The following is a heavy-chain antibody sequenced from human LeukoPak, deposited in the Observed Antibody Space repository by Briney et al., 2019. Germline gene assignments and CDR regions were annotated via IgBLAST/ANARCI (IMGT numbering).Heavy chain of an antibody. V-gene: IGHV4-38-2*02. CDR1: GYSISSGYY. Sequence: SETLSLTCTLSGYSISSGYYWDWIRQPPKTGLEWIGSIYHSGSTYYNPSLKSRVTISVDTSKNQFSLKLNSVTAADTAVYYCARVPSEYRDGWFDPWGQGTLVAVSS. CDR2: IYHSGST. J-gene: IGHJ5*02. CDR3: ARVPSEYRDGWFDP. D-gene: IGHD4-11*01.